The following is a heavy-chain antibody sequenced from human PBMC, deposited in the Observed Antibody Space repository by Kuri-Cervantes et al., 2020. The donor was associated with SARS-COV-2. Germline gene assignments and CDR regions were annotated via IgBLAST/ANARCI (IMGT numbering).Heavy chain of an antibody. D-gene: IGHD2-21*01. Sequence: GGSLRLSCAASGFTFSTYAMHWVRQAPGKGLEWVSVISSDGINTYYADSVKGRFTISRDTSRNTLYLRMNSLRTEDTAIYYCARDRVGVHDCWGQGTLVTVFS. V-gene: IGHV3-30-3*01. CDR1: GFTFSTYA. CDR2: ISSDGINT. CDR3: ARDRVGVHDC. J-gene: IGHJ4*02.